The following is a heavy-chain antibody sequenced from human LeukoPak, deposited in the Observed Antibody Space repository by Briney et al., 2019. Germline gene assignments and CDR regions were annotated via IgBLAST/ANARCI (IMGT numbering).Heavy chain of an antibody. CDR1: GFTFSSYA. D-gene: IGHD6-19*01. CDR2: ISGSGGST. J-gene: IGHJ4*02. Sequence: GRSLRLFCAASGFTFSSYAMSWVRQAPGKGPEWVSAISGSGGSTYYADSVKGRFTISRDHSKNTLYLQMNSLRVEDTAVYYCAKGPLIEVAGTTWDYWGQGTLVTVSS. CDR3: AKGPLIEVAGTTWDY. V-gene: IGHV3-23*01.